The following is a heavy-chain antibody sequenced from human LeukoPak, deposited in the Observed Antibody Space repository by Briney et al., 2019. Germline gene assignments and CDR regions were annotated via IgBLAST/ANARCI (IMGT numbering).Heavy chain of an antibody. CDR3: AKDRMVQLWFGYFDY. CDR2: ISGSGGST. Sequence: GGSLRLSCAASGFTVSSNYMSWVRQAPGKGLEWVSAISGSGGSTYYADSVKGRFTISRDNSKNTLYLQMNSLRAEDTAVYYCAKDRMVQLWFGYFDYWGQGTLVTVSS. V-gene: IGHV3-23*01. D-gene: IGHD5-18*01. CDR1: GFTVSSNY. J-gene: IGHJ4*02.